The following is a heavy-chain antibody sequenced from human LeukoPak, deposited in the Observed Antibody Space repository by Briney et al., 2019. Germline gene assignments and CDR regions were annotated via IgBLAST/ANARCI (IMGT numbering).Heavy chain of an antibody. Sequence: GGSLRLSCAASGLTFDYYTMHWVRQTPGKGLEWVSLTSWDSDSIYYLDSVKGRFTTSRDNSKNSLYLQMNSLRTEDTALYYCVRDHQISGDYYAPNYFDSWGQGTLVTVSS. D-gene: IGHD3-22*01. CDR3: VRDHQISGDYYAPNYFDS. CDR2: TSWDSDSI. J-gene: IGHJ4*02. CDR1: GLTFDYYT. V-gene: IGHV3-43*01.